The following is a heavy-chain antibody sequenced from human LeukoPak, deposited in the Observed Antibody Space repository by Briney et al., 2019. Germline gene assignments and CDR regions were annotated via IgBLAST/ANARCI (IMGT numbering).Heavy chain of an antibody. Sequence: SETLSLTCTVSGGSISSSSYYWGWIRQPPGKGLEWIGSIYYSGSTYYNPSLKSRVTISVDTSKNQFSLKLSSVTAAGTAVYYCASLRESSKPDYWSQGTLVTVSS. CDR2: IYYSGST. CDR1: GGSISSSSYY. D-gene: IGHD1-26*01. CDR3: ASLRESSKPDY. V-gene: IGHV4-39*01. J-gene: IGHJ4*02.